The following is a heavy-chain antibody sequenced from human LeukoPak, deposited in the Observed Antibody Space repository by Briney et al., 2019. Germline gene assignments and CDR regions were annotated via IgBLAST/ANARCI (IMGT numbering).Heavy chain of an antibody. D-gene: IGHD6-13*01. CDR2: IYTSGST. Sequence: SETLSLTCTVSGGSIRSYYWSWIRQPPGKGLEWIGRIYTSGSTNYNPSLKSRVTISVDTSKNQFSLRLTSVTAADTAMYYCVRQGGQQLPPLHWGQGTLVTVSS. V-gene: IGHV4-4*07. CDR1: GGSIRSYY. CDR3: VRQGGQQLPPLH. J-gene: IGHJ4*02.